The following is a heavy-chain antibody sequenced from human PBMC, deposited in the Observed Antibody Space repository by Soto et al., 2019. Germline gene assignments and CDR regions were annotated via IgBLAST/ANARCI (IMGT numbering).Heavy chain of an antibody. J-gene: IGHJ5*02. CDR3: VRLIGNSWLDT. V-gene: IGHV6-1*01. CDR1: GESVSNNTAT. D-gene: IGHD2-8*01. CDR2: TYYRSKWFY. Sequence: SQTLSLTCDISGESVSNNTATWDWIRQSPSRGLEWLGRTYYRSKWFYDYAVSVRSRITISPGTSNNQVSLQLNSVTPDDTAVNYCVRLIGNSWLDTWGQGTLVTVS.